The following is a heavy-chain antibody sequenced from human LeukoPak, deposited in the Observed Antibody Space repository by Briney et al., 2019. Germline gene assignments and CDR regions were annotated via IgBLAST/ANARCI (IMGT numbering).Heavy chain of an antibody. J-gene: IGHJ4*02. D-gene: IGHD3-3*01. CDR3: ASQYYDFWSGYYTGSGVFDY. V-gene: IGHV4-39*01. CDR1: GGSISSSSYY. CDR2: IYYSGST. Sequence: PSETLSLTCTVSGGSISSSSYYWGWIRQPPGKGLEWIGSIYYSGSTYYNPSLKSRVTISVDTSKNQFSLKLSSVTAADTAAYYCASQYYDFWSGYYTGSGVFDYWGQGTLVTVSS.